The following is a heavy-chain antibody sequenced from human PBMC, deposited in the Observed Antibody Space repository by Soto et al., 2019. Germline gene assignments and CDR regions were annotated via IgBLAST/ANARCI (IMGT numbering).Heavy chain of an antibody. CDR2: ISSSSSTI. V-gene: IGHV3-48*01. D-gene: IGHD3-3*01. CDR1: GFTFSSYS. J-gene: IGHJ3*02. Sequence: PGGSLRLSCAASGFTFSSYSMNWVRQAPGKGLEWVSYISSSSSTIYYADSVKGRFTISRDNANNSLYLQMNSLRAEDTAVYYCARDGALLRFLEWLTRDAFDIWAQGTMVTVSS. CDR3: ARDGALLRFLEWLTRDAFDI.